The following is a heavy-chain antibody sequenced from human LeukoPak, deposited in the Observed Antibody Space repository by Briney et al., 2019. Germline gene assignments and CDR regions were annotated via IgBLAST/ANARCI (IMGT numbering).Heavy chain of an antibody. J-gene: IGHJ4*02. D-gene: IGHD5-18*01. V-gene: IGHV1-18*01. CDR1: GYTFTSYG. CDR3: AKTFMGFTAMEDDY. CDR2: ISAYNGNT. Sequence: ASVKVSCKASGYTFTSYGISWVRQAPGQGLGWMGWISAYNGNTNYAQKLQGRVTMTTDTSTSTAYMELRSLRSDDTAVYYCAKTFMGFTAMEDDYWGQGTLVAVSS.